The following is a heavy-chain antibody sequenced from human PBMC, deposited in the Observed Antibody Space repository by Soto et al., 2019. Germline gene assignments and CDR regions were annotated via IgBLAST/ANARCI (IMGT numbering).Heavy chain of an antibody. Sequence: GGSLRLSCAASGFTFSSYGMHWVRQAPGKGLEWVAVISYDGSNKYYADSVKGRFTISRDNSKNTLYLQMNSLRAEDTAVYYCAKAVSSSWSPDVWGQGTTVTAP. V-gene: IGHV3-30*18. CDR1: GFTFSSYG. CDR2: ISYDGSNK. J-gene: IGHJ6*02. CDR3: AKAVSSSWSPDV. D-gene: IGHD6-13*01.